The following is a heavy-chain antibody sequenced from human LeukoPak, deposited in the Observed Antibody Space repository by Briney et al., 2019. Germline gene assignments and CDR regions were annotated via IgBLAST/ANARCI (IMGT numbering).Heavy chain of an antibody. V-gene: IGHV3-21*01. CDR3: ARGAINSGSYDAYFDY. J-gene: IGHJ4*02. Sequence: GGSLRLSCAASGFTFSSYSMNWGRQAPGKGVEWVSSISTSTIDISYADSVKGRFTSSRDNAKKSLYLQVNSLRAEDTAVYYCARGAINSGSYDAYFDYWGQGTLVTVSS. CDR2: ISTSTIDI. D-gene: IGHD1-26*01. CDR1: GFTFSSYS.